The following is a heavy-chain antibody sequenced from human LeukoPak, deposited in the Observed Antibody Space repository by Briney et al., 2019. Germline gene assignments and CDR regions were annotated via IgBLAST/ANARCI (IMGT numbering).Heavy chain of an antibody. J-gene: IGHJ2*01. CDR2: INPNSGGT. CDR1: GYTFTGYY. D-gene: IGHD5-18*01. Sequence: ASVKVSCKASGYTFTGYYMHWVRQAPGQGLEWMGWINPNSGGTNYAQKFQGRVTMTRDTSISTAYMELSRLRSDDTALYYCARDHTAMVFGYFDLWGRGTLVTVSS. V-gene: IGHV1-2*02. CDR3: ARDHTAMVFGYFDL.